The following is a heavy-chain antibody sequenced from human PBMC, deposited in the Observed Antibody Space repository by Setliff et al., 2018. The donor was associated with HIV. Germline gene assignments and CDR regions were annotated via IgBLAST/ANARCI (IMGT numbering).Heavy chain of an antibody. CDR1: GYTFNNYA. Sequence: ASVKVSCKASGYTFNNYAMNWVRQAPGQGLELMGWINTNTGNPTYAQGFTGRFVFSLDTSVSTAYLQISSLKAEDTAVYYCARDREIGEYCSGGGCYQDYWGQGTLVTVSS. D-gene: IGHD2-15*01. J-gene: IGHJ4*02. CDR2: INTNTGNP. V-gene: IGHV7-4-1*02. CDR3: ARDREIGEYCSGGGCYQDY.